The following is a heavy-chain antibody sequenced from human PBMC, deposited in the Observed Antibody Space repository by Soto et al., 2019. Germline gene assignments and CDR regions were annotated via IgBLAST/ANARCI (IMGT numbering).Heavy chain of an antibody. J-gene: IGHJ4*02. Sequence: QVQLQESGPGLVKPSETLSLTCTVSGGSISSYYWSWIRQPAGKGLQWIGRIYNSGSTNYNPSLKSRVTMSVHTSKNQFSLKLSSVTAADTAVYYCARACSSTSCYDVFDSWGQGTLVTVSS. CDR1: GGSISSYY. CDR3: ARACSSTSCYDVFDS. V-gene: IGHV4-4*07. CDR2: IYNSGST. D-gene: IGHD2-2*01.